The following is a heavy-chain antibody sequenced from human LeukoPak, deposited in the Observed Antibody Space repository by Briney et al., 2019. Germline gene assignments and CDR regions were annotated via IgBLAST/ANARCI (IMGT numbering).Heavy chain of an antibody. J-gene: IGHJ2*01. CDR2: FDPEGGEA. CDR3: ATGASSGWYFDL. V-gene: IGHV1-24*01. Sequence: GASVKVSCKVSGYTLTELSMHWVRQAPGKGLEWMGGFDPEGGEAIYAQKFQGRVTMTEDTSTDTAYMELSSLRSEDTAVYYCATGASSGWYFDLWGRGTLVTVS. CDR1: GYTLTELS. D-gene: IGHD6-6*01.